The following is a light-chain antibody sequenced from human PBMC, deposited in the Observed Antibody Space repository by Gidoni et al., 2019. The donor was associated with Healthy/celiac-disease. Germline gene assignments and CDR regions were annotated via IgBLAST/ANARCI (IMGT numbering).Light chain of an antibody. CDR2: AAS. V-gene: IGKV1-39*01. CDR1: QLISSY. CDR3: QQSYRTPIT. Sequence: DIQMTQSPSSLSASVGDSVTITCRASQLISSYLTWDQQKPGKAPKLLIDAASSSQSGVPSRFSGRGAGTDFTLTISSLQPEDVATYYCQQSYRTPITFGQXTRLEIK. J-gene: IGKJ5*01.